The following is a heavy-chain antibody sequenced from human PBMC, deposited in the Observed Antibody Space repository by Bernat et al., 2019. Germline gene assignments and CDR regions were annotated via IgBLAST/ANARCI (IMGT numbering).Heavy chain of an antibody. D-gene: IGHD5-18*01. V-gene: IGHV3-9*01. CDR3: ARDISDTSTTIDY. J-gene: IGHJ4*02. Sequence: EVQLVESGGDLVQPDRSLRLSCAAFGFTFEDYAMHWVRQAPGKGLEWVSTINWNGANIIYADSVKGRFTISRDNAKNSLYLQMNSLRAEDTAFYYCARDISDTSTTIDYWGQGTLVTVSS. CDR1: GFTFEDYA. CDR2: INWNGANI.